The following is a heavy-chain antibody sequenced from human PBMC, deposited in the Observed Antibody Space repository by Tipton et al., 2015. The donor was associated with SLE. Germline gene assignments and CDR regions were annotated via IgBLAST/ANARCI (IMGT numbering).Heavy chain of an antibody. CDR2: IYYSGGT. J-gene: IGHJ5*02. CDR3: ARVPDGPYWFDP. Sequence: TLSLTCTVSGGSISSHYWSWIRQPPGKGLEWIGYIYYSGGTNYNPSLKSRVTISVDTSKNQFSLKLSSVTAADTAVYYCARVPDGPYWFDPWGQGTLVTVSS. V-gene: IGHV4-59*11. CDR1: GGSISSHY.